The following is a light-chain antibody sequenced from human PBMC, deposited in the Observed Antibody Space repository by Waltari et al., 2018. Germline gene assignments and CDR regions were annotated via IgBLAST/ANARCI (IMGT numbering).Light chain of an antibody. CDR2: AAS. V-gene: IGKV1-9*01. Sequence: CRASQGISSYLAGYQQKPGKAPQLLIYAASTFQSGVPSRFSGSGSGTNFTLTISSLQPEDFATYYCQQLNSYPSWTFGQGTKVEIK. CDR1: QGISSY. CDR3: QQLNSYPSWT. J-gene: IGKJ1*01.